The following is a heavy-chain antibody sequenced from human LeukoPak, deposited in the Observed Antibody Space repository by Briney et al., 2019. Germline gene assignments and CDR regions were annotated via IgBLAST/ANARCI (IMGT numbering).Heavy chain of an antibody. D-gene: IGHD5-18*01. CDR2: ISYDGSNK. CDR1: GFTFSNYG. CDR3: ARDRYSYGYYYYYGMDV. J-gene: IGHJ6*02. V-gene: IGHV3-30*03. Sequence: GGSLRLSCAASGFTFSNYGMHWVRQAPGKGLEWVAVISYDGSNKYYADSVKGRFTISRDNSKNTLYLQMNSLRAEDTAVYYCARDRYSYGYYYYYGMDVWGQGTTVTVSS.